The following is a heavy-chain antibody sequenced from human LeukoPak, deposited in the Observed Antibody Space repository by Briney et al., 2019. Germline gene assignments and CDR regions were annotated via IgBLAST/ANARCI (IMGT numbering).Heavy chain of an antibody. D-gene: IGHD1-26*01. CDR2: INQDGSEK. J-gene: IGHJ3*02. CDR3: ASSGARPYDAFDI. CDR1: GFTFSSYS. V-gene: IGHV3-7*01. Sequence: PGGSLRLSCAASGFTFSSYSMNWVRQAPGKGLEWVANINQDGSEKYYVDSVKGRFTISRDNAKNSLYLQMNSLRVEEMAVYYCASSGARPYDAFDIWGQGTVVTVSS.